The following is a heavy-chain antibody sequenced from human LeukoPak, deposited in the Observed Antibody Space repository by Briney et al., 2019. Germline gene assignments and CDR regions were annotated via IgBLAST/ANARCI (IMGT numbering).Heavy chain of an antibody. CDR1: GFTFSSYA. CDR3: ARGPPELYCGGDCSHYFDY. Sequence: GGSLRLSCAASGFTFSSYAMNWVRQAPGKGLEWVAVISYHGSSKYYAESVKGRFTMYRDNSQNTLYLQMNSLRAEDTAVYYCARGPPELYCGGDCSHYFDYWGQGTLVTVSS. V-gene: IGHV3-30-3*01. D-gene: IGHD2-21*02. CDR2: ISYHGSSK. J-gene: IGHJ4*02.